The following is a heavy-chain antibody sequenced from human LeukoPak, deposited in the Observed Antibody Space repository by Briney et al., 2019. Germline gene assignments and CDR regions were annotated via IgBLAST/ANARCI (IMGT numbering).Heavy chain of an antibody. J-gene: IGHJ4*02. CDR2: INGYGNTT. Sequence: GGSLRLSCEVSGFTFSDHWMHWIRQVPGKGPVWVSRINGYGNTTTYADSVKGRFTISRDNSKNTLYLQMNSLRAEDTAVYYCAKDRLVGIVGATGDYWGQGTLVTVSS. CDR3: AKDRLVGIVGATGDY. CDR1: GFTFSDHW. D-gene: IGHD1-26*01. V-gene: IGHV3-74*01.